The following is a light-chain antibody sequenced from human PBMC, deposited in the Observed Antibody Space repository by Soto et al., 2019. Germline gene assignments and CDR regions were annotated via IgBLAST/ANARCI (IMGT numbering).Light chain of an antibody. Sequence: IQMTQSPTSLSASVGDRVTIACRASQGIRNFVAWYQQKPGKAPKLLIYAASTLQSVVPSRFSGSGSGTDFTLIIKSLQPEDYATYTCQKYSSGPVFGPGTKVEI. CDR3: QKYSSGPV. V-gene: IGKV1-27*01. CDR1: QGIRNF. CDR2: AAS. J-gene: IGKJ3*01.